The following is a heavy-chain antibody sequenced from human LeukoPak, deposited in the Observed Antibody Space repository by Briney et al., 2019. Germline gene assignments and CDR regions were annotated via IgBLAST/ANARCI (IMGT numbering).Heavy chain of an antibody. D-gene: IGHD5-18*01. J-gene: IGHJ4*02. V-gene: IGHV3-23*01. CDR3: AKSLAGYSYGFGYFDY. CDR1: GFTFSSYA. CDR2: ISGSGGST. Sequence: GGSLRLSCAASGFTFSSYAMSWVRQAPGKGLEWVSAISGSGGSTYYADSVKGRFTISRDNSKNTLYLQMNSLRAEDTAVYYCAKSLAGYSYGFGYFDYWGQGTLVTVSS.